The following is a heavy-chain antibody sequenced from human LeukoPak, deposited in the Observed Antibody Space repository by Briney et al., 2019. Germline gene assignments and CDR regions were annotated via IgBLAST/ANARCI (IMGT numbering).Heavy chain of an antibody. CDR2: IIPIFGTG. CDR1: GGTFSNYA. J-gene: IGHJ4*02. V-gene: IGHV1-69*13. Sequence: GASVKVSCKASGGTFSNYAIRWVRQAPGQGLEWMGGIIPIFGTGNYAQKFQGRVTITADESTSTAYMELSSLRSEDTAVYYCARIGYGGNSEGIVSDDWGQGTLVTVSS. CDR3: ARIGYGGNSEGIVSDD. D-gene: IGHD4-23*01.